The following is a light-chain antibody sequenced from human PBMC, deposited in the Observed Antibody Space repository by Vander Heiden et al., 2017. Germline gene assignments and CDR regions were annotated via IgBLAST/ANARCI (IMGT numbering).Light chain of an antibody. J-gene: IGKJ4*01. CDR1: QSVSSY. Sequence: EIVLTQSPPTLSLSPRERATLSCRARQSVSSYLAWYQQKPGQARRLLIYESSNRATGIPARFSGSGSGTDFTLTISSLEHEDFAVYYCQQRSNWPLLTFGGGTKVEIK. CDR2: ESS. CDR3: QQRSNWPLLT. V-gene: IGKV3-11*01.